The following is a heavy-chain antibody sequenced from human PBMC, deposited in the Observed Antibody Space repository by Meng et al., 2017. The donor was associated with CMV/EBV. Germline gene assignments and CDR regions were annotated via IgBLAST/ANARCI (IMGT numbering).Heavy chain of an antibody. J-gene: IGHJ6*02. CDR2: INHSGST. Sequence: GSLRLSCAVYGGSFSGYYWSWIRQPPGKGLEWIGEINHSGSTNYNPSLKSRVTTSVDTSKNQFSLKLSSVTAADTAVYYCARGSYRNYRSSYYYYGMDVWGQGTTVTVSS. CDR1: GGSFSGYY. V-gene: IGHV4-34*01. CDR3: ARGSYRNYRSSYYYYGMDV. D-gene: IGHD4-11*01.